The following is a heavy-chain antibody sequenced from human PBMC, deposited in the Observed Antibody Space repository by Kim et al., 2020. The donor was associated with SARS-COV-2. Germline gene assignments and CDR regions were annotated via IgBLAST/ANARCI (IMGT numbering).Heavy chain of an antibody. D-gene: IGHD3-22*01. CDR2: IYPGDSDT. V-gene: IGHV5-51*01. Sequence: GESLKISCKGSGYSFTSYWIGWVRQMPGKGLEWMGIIYPGDSDTRYSPSFQGQVTISADKSISTAYLQWSSLKASDTAMYYCARRGAGGVDYYDSSGYYLDAFDIWGQGTMVTVSS. J-gene: IGHJ3*02. CDR3: ARRGAGGVDYYDSSGYYLDAFDI. CDR1: GYSFTSYW.